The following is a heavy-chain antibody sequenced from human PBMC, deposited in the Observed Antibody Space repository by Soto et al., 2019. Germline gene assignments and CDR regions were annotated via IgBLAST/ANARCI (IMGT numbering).Heavy chain of an antibody. V-gene: IGHV1-2*02. CDR3: ARVPILGPTGDFDY. CDR1: GYTSTDYH. Sequence: QVHLVQSGAEVKRPGDSVKVSCQASGYTSTDYHIHWVRQAPGQGLEWMGRVTPRSGEVYYSPKFQGRVTLTRDTSISTAYMELTTLKFDDTAVFYCARVPILGPTGDFDYWGQGTLATVSS. CDR2: VTPRSGEV. J-gene: IGHJ4*02. D-gene: IGHD1-26*01.